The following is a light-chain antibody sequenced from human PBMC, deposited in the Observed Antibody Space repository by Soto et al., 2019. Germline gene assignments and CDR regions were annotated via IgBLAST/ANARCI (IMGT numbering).Light chain of an antibody. J-gene: IGLJ1*01. CDR2: EVS. CDR3: SSYTGSSTLYV. CDR1: SSDICGYNY. V-gene: IGLV2-14*01. Sequence: QSVLTQPASVSGSPGQSITISCTGTSSDICGYNYVSWYQQHPGKVPKLMIFEVSNRPSGVSYRFSGSKSGNTASLTISGLQAEDEADYYCSSYTGSSTLYVFGTGTKVTVL.